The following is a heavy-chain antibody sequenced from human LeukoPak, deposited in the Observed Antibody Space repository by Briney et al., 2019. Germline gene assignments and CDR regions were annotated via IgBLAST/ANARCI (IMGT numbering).Heavy chain of an antibody. CDR1: GFTVSSNY. CDR2: IYSGGST. Sequence: GGSLRLSCAASGFTVSSNYMSWVRQAPGKGLEWVSVIYSGGSTYYADSVKGRFTISRDNSKNTLYLQMNSLRAEDTAVYSCARDGQQLAPYGMDVWGQGTTVIVSS. CDR3: ARDGQQLAPYGMDV. J-gene: IGHJ6*02. D-gene: IGHD6-13*01. V-gene: IGHV3-53*01.